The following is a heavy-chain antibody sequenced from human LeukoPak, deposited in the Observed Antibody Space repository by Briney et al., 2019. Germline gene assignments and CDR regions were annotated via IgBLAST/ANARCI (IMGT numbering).Heavy chain of an antibody. D-gene: IGHD1-7*01. Sequence: GGSLRLSCAASGFTFSNYYMNWVRQAPGKGLEWVANIKQDGAAKYYVDSVKGRFTISRDNAKNSLYLQMNSLRAEDTAVYYCARSRYPFLTGTTGPFDYWGQGTLVTVSS. J-gene: IGHJ4*02. CDR3: ARSRYPFLTGTTGPFDY. CDR1: GFTFSNYY. CDR2: IKQDGAAK. V-gene: IGHV3-7*01.